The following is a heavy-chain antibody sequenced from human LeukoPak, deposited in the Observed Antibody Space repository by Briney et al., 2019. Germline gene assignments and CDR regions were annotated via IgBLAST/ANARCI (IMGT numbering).Heavy chain of an antibody. CDR3: ARETSYYYYMDV. J-gene: IGHJ6*03. V-gene: IGHV3-23*01. CDR1: GFTFSSYA. CDR2: ISGSGGST. Sequence: GSLRLSCAASGFTFSSYAMSWVRRAPGKGLEWVSAISGSGGSTYYADSVKGRFTISRDNSKNTLCLQMNSLRAEDTAVYYCARETSYYYYMDVWGKGTTVTVSS.